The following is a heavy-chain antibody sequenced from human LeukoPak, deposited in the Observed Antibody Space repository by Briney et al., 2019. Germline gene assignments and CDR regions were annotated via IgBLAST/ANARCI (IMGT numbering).Heavy chain of an antibody. CDR2: ISSSGSTI. Sequence: GGSLSLSCAASGFTFSSYELNWVRQAPGKGLEWVSYISSSGSTIYYADSVRGRFTISRDNAKNSLYLQMNSRRPEDTAVYYCARRTAVAVNFDYWGQGTLVTVSS. CDR1: GFTFSSYE. J-gene: IGHJ4*02. D-gene: IGHD6-19*01. CDR3: ARRTAVAVNFDY. V-gene: IGHV3-48*03.